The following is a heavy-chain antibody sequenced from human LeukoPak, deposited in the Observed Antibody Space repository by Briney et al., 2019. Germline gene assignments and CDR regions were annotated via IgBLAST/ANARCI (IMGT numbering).Heavy chain of an antibody. J-gene: IGHJ4*02. V-gene: IGHV1-18*01. D-gene: IGHD2-15*01. Sequence: ASVKLYCKASGYTFTSYGISWVRQAPGQGLEWMGWISAYNGNTNYAQKLQGRVTMTTDTSTSTAYMELRSLRSDDTAVYYCARDIGAVDCSGGSCYFFSSGDYWGQGTLVTVSS. CDR1: GYTFTSYG. CDR2: ISAYNGNT. CDR3: ARDIGAVDCSGGSCYFFSSGDY.